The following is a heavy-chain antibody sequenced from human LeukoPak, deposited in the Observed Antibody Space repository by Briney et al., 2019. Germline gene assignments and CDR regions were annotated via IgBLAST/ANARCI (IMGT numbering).Heavy chain of an antibody. V-gene: IGHV4-31*03. CDR2: IYYSGST. Sequence: SETLSLTCTVSGGSISSGGYYWSWIRQHPGKGLEWIGNIYYSGSTYYNPSLKSRVIISVGTSKNQFSLKVSSVTAADTAVYYCARDTTLDYWGQGTLVTISS. J-gene: IGHJ4*02. CDR1: GGSISSGGYY. D-gene: IGHD1-1*01. CDR3: ARDTTLDY.